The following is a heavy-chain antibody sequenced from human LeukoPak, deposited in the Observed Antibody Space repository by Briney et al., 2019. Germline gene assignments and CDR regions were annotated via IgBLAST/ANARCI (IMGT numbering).Heavy chain of an antibody. D-gene: IGHD5-18*01. CDR3: AKGEGRGYRFDMDV. CDR1: GFTFSSYA. J-gene: IGHJ6*02. V-gene: IGHV3-23*01. CDR2: ISGSGGST. Sequence: PGGSLRLSCAASGFTFSSYAMSWVRQAPGKGLESVSAISGSGGSTYYADSVKGRFTISRDNSKNTLYLQVNSLRAEDTAVYYCAKGEGRGYRFDMDVWGQGTTVTVSS.